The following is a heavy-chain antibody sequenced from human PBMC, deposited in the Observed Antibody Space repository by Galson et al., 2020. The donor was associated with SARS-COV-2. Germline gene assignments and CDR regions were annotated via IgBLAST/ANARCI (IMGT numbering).Heavy chain of an antibody. V-gene: IGHV1-18*01. D-gene: IGHD1-26*01. CDR3: ARDRSGSSGV. J-gene: IGHJ1*01. CDR1: GYTFDTYG. Sequence: ASVKVSCKASGYTFDTYGLSWVRHDPGQGLEGMGGSGAYNGNTKYVQKFQSRVTMTADTSTSTAYMELTNLSSDDAAVYYCARDRSGSSGVWGQGTRVIVSS. CDR2: SGAYNGNT.